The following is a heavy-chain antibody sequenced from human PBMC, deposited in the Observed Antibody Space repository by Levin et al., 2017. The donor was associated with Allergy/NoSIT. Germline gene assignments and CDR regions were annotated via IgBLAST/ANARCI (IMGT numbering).Heavy chain of an antibody. D-gene: IGHD1-14*01. J-gene: IGHJ4*02. CDR3: AKEGPGRDFDY. V-gene: IGHV3-30*18. Sequence: LSLTCAASGFTFSSYAMHWVRQAPGKGLELVAFISYDGSDKYYADSVKGRFTISRDDSKNTLYLQVNSLRAEDTAAYYCAKEGPGRDFDYWGQGTLVAVSS. CDR2: ISYDGSDK. CDR1: GFTFSSYA.